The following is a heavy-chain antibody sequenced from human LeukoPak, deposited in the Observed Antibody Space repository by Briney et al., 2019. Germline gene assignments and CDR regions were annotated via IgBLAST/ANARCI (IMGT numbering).Heavy chain of an antibody. Sequence: ASVKVSCKASGYTFTGYYTHWVRQAPGQGLEWMGWINPNSGGTNYAQKFQGRVTMTRDTSISTAYMELSRLRSDDTAVYYCARNSEDGDYGGWFDPWGQGTLVTVSS. CDR1: GYTFTGYY. D-gene: IGHD4-17*01. V-gene: IGHV1-2*02. CDR2: INPNSGGT. CDR3: ARNSEDGDYGGWFDP. J-gene: IGHJ5*02.